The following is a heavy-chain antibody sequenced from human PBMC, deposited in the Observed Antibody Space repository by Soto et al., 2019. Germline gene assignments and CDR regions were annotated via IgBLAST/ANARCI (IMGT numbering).Heavy chain of an antibody. J-gene: IGHJ6*02. CDR2: INHSGST. V-gene: IGHV4-34*01. Sequence: PSETLSLTCAVYGGSFSGYYWSWIRQPPGKGLEWIGEINHSGSTNYNPSLKSRVTISVDTSKNQFSLKLSSVTAADTAVYYCAWLAVAPLQNYVLDVWGQRTTVTGSS. CDR1: GGSFSGYY. D-gene: IGHD6-19*01. CDR3: AWLAVAPLQNYVLDV.